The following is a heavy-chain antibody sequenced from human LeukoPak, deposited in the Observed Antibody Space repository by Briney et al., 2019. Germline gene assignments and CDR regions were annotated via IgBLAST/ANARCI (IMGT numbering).Heavy chain of an antibody. V-gene: IGHV3-9*01. D-gene: IGHD4-23*01. Sequence: PGGSLRLSCAASGFTCDDYAMHWVRQAPGKVLEWVSGISWNSGSIGYADSVKGRFTISRDNAKNSLYLQMNSLRAEDTAVYYCARSRTVVTSFDYWGQGTLVTVSS. CDR3: ARSRTVVTSFDY. J-gene: IGHJ4*02. CDR1: GFTCDDYA. CDR2: ISWNSGSI.